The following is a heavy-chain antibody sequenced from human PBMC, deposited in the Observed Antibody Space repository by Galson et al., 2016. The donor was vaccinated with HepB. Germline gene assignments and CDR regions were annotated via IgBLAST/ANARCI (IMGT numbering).Heavy chain of an antibody. CDR3: ARGPKGTHCINNICPNWFDP. D-gene: IGHD3-10*01. V-gene: IGHV3-11*01. CDR1: GFTFNDSY. Sequence: SLRLSCAASGFTFNDSYMSWIRQAPGKGLEWISYVSSRNRTIYYADSVKGRFTISRDNTKNSVLLQMNSLRVEDTAVYYCARGPKGTHCINNICPNWFDPWGQGTLVTVSS. J-gene: IGHJ5*02. CDR2: VSSRNRTI.